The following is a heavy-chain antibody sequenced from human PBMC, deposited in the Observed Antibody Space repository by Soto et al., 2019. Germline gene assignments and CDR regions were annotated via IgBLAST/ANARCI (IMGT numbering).Heavy chain of an antibody. Sequence: QVQLQESGPGLVKPSETLSLTCTVSGGSISSYYWSWIRQPPGKGLEWIGYIYYSGSTNYNPSLKSRLTISVDTSKNQFSLKLNSVTAPDTAVYYCARHTTGKTRNYYYYHYYYLDVWGKGTTVTVSS. D-gene: IGHD1-1*01. CDR3: ARHTTGKTRNYYYYHYYYLDV. J-gene: IGHJ6*03. CDR2: IYYSGST. V-gene: IGHV4-59*08. CDR1: GGSISSYY.